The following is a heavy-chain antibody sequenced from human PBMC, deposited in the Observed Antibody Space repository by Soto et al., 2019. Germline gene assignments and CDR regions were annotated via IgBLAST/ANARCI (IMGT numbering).Heavy chain of an antibody. V-gene: IGHV3-30*18. CDR1: GFTFSSYG. CDR2: ISYDGSNK. Sequence: QVQLVESGGGVVQPGRSLRLSCAASGFTFSSYGMHWVRQAPGKGLEWVAVISYDGSNKYYADSVKGRFTISRDNSQNKLYLEMNILRAEDTAVYYCAKAYSNYQGGFGDYWGQGTVVPVSS. CDR3: AKAYSNYQGGFGDY. D-gene: IGHD4-4*01. J-gene: IGHJ4*02.